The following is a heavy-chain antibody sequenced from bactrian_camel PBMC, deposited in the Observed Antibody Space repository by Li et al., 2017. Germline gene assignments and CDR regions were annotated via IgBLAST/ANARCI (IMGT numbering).Heavy chain of an antibody. CDR2: INSGGGST. CDR3: ATDMQVPYSPKYCHRGYCYRAPDY. D-gene: IGHD2*01. Sequence: VQLVESGGGLVQPGGSLRLSCAASGFTFSNYAMNWVRQAPGKGLEWVSAINSGGGSTYYADSVKGRFTISRDNAKNTLYLQMNSLKTEDTAVYYCATDMQVPYSPKYCHRGYCYRAPDYRGQGTQVTVS. V-gene: IGHV3S31*01. CDR1: GFTFSNYA. J-gene: IGHJ4*01.